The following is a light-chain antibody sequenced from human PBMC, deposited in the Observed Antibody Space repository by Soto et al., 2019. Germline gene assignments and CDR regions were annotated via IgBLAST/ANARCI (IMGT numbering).Light chain of an antibody. CDR3: QQSYSTPQT. CDR1: QTITRY. Sequence: DIQMTQSPSSMSASVGDRVTLTCRASQTITRYLNWYQQKPGKAPKLLIYAATSLQSGVPSRFSGSGSGTDFTLTINGLQPEDFTTYYCQQSYSTPQTFGQGTKVEIK. CDR2: AAT. V-gene: IGKV1-39*01. J-gene: IGKJ1*01.